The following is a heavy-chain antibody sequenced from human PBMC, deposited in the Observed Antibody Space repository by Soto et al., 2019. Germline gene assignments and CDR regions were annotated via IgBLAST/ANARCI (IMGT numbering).Heavy chain of an antibody. V-gene: IGHV4-59*01. J-gene: IGHJ5*02. Sequence: KPSETLSLTCTVSGGSISSYYWSWIRQPPGKGLEWIGYIYYSGSTNYNPSLKSRVTISVDTSKNQFSLKLSSVTAADTAVYYCATLAVAGNWFDPWGQGTLVTVSS. CDR1: GGSISSYY. D-gene: IGHD6-19*01. CDR2: IYYSGST. CDR3: ATLAVAGNWFDP.